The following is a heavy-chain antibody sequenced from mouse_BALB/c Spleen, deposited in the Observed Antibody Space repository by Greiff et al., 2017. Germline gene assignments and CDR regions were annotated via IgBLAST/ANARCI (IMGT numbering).Heavy chain of an antibody. Sequence: VHVKQSGPELVKPGASMKISCKASGYSFTGYTMNWVKQSHGKNLEWIGLINPYNGGTSYNQKFKGKATLTVDKSSSTAYMELLSLTSEDSAVYYCARGGASTMITTDPWFAYWGQGTLVTVSA. CDR3: ARGGASTMITTDPWFAY. J-gene: IGHJ3*01. CDR2: INPYNGGT. V-gene: IGHV1-18*01. D-gene: IGHD2-4*01. CDR1: GYSFTGYT.